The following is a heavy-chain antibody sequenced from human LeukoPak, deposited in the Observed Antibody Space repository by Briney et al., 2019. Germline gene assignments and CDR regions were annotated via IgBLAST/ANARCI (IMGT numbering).Heavy chain of an antibody. J-gene: IGHJ6*02. CDR2: IFSDGINA. CDR1: GFTFSNYW. CDR3: ARHRTHDYGDSYYGMDV. D-gene: IGHD4-17*01. Sequence: GRSLRLSCAASGFTFSNYWMHWVRQAPGQGLVWVSRIFSDGINANYADSVKGRFTISRDNAKNTLYLQMNSLRAEDTAVYYCARHRTHDYGDSYYGMDVWGQGTTVTVSS. V-gene: IGHV3-74*01.